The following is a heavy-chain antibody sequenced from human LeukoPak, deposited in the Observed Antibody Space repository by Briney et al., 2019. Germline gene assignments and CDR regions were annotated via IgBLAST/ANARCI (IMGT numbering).Heavy chain of an antibody. D-gene: IGHD6-13*01. CDR3: TTDIPTDGTGY. CDR1: GFTFSDYY. Sequence: GGSLRLSCAASGFTFSDYYMSWIRQAPGKGLEWVARIKSKSDGGTTDYAAPVKGRFTISRDDSKNTLYLQMNSLKTEDTAVYYCTTDIPTDGTGYWGQGTLVTVSS. CDR2: IKSKSDGGTT. V-gene: IGHV3-15*01. J-gene: IGHJ4*02.